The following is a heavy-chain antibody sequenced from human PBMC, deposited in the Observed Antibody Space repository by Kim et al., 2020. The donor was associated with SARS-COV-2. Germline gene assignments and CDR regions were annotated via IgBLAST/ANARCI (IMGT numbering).Heavy chain of an antibody. D-gene: IGHD3-22*01. Sequence: GGSLRLSCTASGFTFRGYGMHWVRQAPGKGLEWVAVMSCDGSNEYYGDSVRGRFTISRDNSKNTLDLQMNSLRVEDTAVYYCGKGFGVWFDRSGHASGLDVWGQGTTVTGSS. V-gene: IGHV3-30*18. CDR1: GFTFRGYG. CDR2: MSCDGSNE. CDR3: GKGFGVWFDRSGHASGLDV. J-gene: IGHJ6*02.